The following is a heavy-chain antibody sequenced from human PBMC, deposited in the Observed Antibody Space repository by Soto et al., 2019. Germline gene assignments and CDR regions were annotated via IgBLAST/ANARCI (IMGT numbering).Heavy chain of an antibody. CDR1: GYSFTSYW. CDR3: ARVRGRGYCSSTSCYALIEDDRWGDGYFDY. CDR2: IYPGDSDT. Sequence: GESLKISCKGSGYSFTSYWIGWVRQMPGKGLEWMGIIYPGDSDTRYSPSFQGQVTISADKSISTAYLQWSSLKASDTAMYYCARVRGRGYCSSTSCYALIEDDRWGDGYFDYWGQGTLVTVSS. V-gene: IGHV5-51*01. J-gene: IGHJ4*02. D-gene: IGHD2-2*03.